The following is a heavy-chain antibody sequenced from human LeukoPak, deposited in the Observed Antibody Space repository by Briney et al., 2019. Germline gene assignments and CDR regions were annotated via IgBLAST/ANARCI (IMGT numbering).Heavy chain of an antibody. CDR1: GHTFTNYG. CDR2: VSADNGNT. V-gene: IGHV1-18*01. J-gene: IGHJ4*02. Sequence: ASVKVSCKASGHTFTNYGVTWVRQAPGQGLEWMGWVSADNGNTNSAQKFQGRVTISIDTSTSTAFMELRSLRSDDTAVYYCARNRGSTWWDLVDYWGQGTLVTVSS. CDR3: ARNRGSTWWDLVDY. D-gene: IGHD7-27*01.